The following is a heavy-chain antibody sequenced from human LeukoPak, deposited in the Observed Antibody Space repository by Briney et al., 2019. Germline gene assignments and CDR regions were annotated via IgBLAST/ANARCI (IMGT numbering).Heavy chain of an antibody. CDR1: GGSFNIYD. V-gene: IGHV1-69*01. CDR2: IMSISGAA. CDR3: ARATTSGYSYGYTPEYYYYGMDV. D-gene: IGHD5-18*01. J-gene: IGHJ6*02. Sequence: ASVKVSCKTSGGSFNIYDFSWVRQAPGQGLEWMGGIMSISGAAHYAQNFLGRVTMTADESTSTVYMELSSLRSEDTAVYYCARATTSGYSYGYTPEYYYYGMDVWGQGTTVTVSS.